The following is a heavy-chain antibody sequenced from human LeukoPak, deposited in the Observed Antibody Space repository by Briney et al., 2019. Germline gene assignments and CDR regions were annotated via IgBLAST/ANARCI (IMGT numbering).Heavy chain of an antibody. J-gene: IGHJ4*02. CDR2: ISNYNGDT. CDR1: GYSFTNFG. V-gene: IGHV1-18*01. CDR3: ARAPNYAGSGSFFSDY. D-gene: IGHD3-10*01. Sequence: ASVKASCKASGYSFTNFGISWVRQAPGQGLEWLGWISNYNGDTRYAQKVQDRVTVTADTSTTTGYMELRSLRSDDTAVYYCARAPNYAGSGSFFSDYWGQGTLVTVSS.